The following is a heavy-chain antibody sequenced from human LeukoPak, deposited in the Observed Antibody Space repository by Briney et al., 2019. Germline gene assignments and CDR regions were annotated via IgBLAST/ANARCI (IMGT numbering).Heavy chain of an antibody. D-gene: IGHD6-13*01. CDR3: ARGNSSWWNYYYYGMDV. J-gene: IGHJ6*02. V-gene: IGHV1-18*01. CDR2: ISAYNGNT. Sequence: GASVKVSCKASGYTFTSYGISWVRQAPGQGLEWMGWISAYNGNTNYAQKLQGRVTMTTDTSTSTAYMELRSLRSDDTAVYYCARGNSSWWNYYYYGMDVWGQGTTVTVSS. CDR1: GYTFTSYG.